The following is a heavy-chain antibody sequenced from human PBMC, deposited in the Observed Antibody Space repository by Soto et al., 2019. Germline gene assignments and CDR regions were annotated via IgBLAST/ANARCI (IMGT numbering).Heavy chain of an antibody. CDR3: AKAGFYTPGFDS. CDR1: GGFFRSADW. V-gene: IGHV4-4*02. Sequence: QMQLQESGPGLVEPSGTLSLTCTISGGFFRSADWWSWVRQSPEKGLEWIGEINRGGGTIYNPSLNSRVTISADKSENHFSLHMTSVTAADTAVYYCAKAGFYTPGFDSWGQGTLVTVSS. D-gene: IGHD2-15*01. CDR2: INRGGGT. J-gene: IGHJ4*02.